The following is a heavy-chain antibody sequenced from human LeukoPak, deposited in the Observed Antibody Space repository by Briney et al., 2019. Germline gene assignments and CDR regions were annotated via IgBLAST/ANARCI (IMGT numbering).Heavy chain of an antibody. CDR3: ARYTNNWFDP. CDR1: GASTSSYY. Sequence: SETLSLTCTVSGASTSSYYWTWVRQPPGKGLEWIEYISNTGSPNYSPSLKSRVAISVDTSKNQCSLKVTSVTAADTAVYYCARYTNNWFDPWGQGTLVTVSS. V-gene: IGHV4-59*01. CDR2: ISNTGSP. D-gene: IGHD2-2*02. J-gene: IGHJ5*02.